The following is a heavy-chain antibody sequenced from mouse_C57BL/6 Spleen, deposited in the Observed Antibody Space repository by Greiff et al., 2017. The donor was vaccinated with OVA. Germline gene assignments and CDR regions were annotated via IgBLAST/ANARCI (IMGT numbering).Heavy chain of an antibody. CDR1: GFTFSSYG. D-gene: IGHD2-2*01. Sequence: EVQGVESGGDLVKPGGSLKLSCAASGFTFSSYGMSWVRQTPDKRLEWVATISSGGSYTYYPDSVKGRFTISRDNAKNTLYLQMSSLKSEDTAMYYCARGDLHGYGDYWGQGTTLTVSS. V-gene: IGHV5-6*01. CDR3: ARGDLHGYGDY. J-gene: IGHJ2*01. CDR2: ISSGGSYT.